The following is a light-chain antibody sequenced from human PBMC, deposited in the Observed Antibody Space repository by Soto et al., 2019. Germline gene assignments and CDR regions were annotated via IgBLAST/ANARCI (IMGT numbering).Light chain of an antibody. J-gene: IGKJ2*01. CDR2: DAS. CDR1: QGIRSA. V-gene: IGKV1D-13*01. Sequence: AIQLTQSPSSLSASVGDRVTITCRASQGIRSALAWYQQKPWKAPKLLIYDASILESGVPSRFSGSGSGTDFTLSISNLQPEDSATYYCQQFDNYPATFGQGTKLEIK. CDR3: QQFDNYPAT.